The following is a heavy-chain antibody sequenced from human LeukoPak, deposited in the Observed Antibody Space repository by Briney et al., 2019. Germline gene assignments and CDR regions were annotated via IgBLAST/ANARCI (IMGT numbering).Heavy chain of an antibody. CDR1: GYSISSGYY. CDR2: IYYSGST. D-gene: IGHD3-16*01. Sequence: PSETLSLTCTVSGYSISSGYYWGWIRQPPGKGLEWIGYIYYSGSTNYNPSLKSRVTISVDTSKNQFSLKLRSVTAADRAVYYCARETSQKGAHYMDVWGKGTTVTISS. J-gene: IGHJ6*03. CDR3: ARETSQKGAHYMDV. V-gene: IGHV4-61*01.